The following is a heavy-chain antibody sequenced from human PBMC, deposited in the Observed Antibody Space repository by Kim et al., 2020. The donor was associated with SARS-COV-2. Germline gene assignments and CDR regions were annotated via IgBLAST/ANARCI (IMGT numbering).Heavy chain of an antibody. CDR1: GGSISSSSYY. CDR3: ARLYSSGGTGWFDP. V-gene: IGHV4-39*01. Sequence: SETLSLTCTVSGGSISSSSYYWGWIRQPPGKGLEWIGSIYYSGSTYYNPSLKSRVTISVDTSKNQFSLKLSSVTAADTAVYYCARLYSSGGTGWFDPWGQGTLVTVSS. CDR2: IYYSGST. D-gene: IGHD6-19*01. J-gene: IGHJ5*02.